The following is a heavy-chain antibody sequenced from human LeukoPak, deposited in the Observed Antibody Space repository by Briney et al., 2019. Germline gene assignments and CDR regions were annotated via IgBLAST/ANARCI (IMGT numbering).Heavy chain of an antibody. D-gene: IGHD3-16*02. CDR3: AKEYYDYVWGSYRHAFDI. CDR1: GFTFSSYG. V-gene: IGHV3-23*01. J-gene: IGHJ3*02. Sequence: PGGSLRLSCAASGFTFSSYGMSWVRQAPGKGLEWVSAISGSGGSTYYADSVKGRFTISRDNSKNTLYLQMNSLRAEDTAVYYCAKEYYDYVWGSYRHAFDIWGQGTMVTVSS. CDR2: ISGSGGST.